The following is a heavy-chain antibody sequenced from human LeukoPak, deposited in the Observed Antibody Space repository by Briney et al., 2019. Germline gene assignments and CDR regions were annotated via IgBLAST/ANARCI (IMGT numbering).Heavy chain of an antibody. V-gene: IGHV4-31*03. J-gene: IGHJ5*02. CDR3: AREAVDRDGYNYWFDP. CDR1: GGSISSGGYY. D-gene: IGHD5-24*01. Sequence: SETLSLTCTVSGGSISSGGYYWSWIRQHPGKGLEWIGHIYYSGSTYYNPSLKSRVTISVDTSKNQFSLKLSSVTAADTAVYYCAREAVDRDGYNYWFDPWGQGTLVTVSS. CDR2: IYYSGST.